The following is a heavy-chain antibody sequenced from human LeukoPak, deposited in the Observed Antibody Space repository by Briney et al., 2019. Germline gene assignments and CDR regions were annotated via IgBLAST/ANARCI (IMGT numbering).Heavy chain of an antibody. V-gene: IGHV1-2*02. CDR3: ARGDSSGWYNYRYYYYMDV. CDR2: INPNSGGT. J-gene: IGHJ6*03. Sequence: ASVNVSCKASGYTFTGYYMHWVRQAPGQGLEWMGWINPNSGGTNYAQKFQGRVTMTRDTSISTAYMELSRLRSDDTAVYYCARGDSSGWYNYRYYYYMDVWGKGTTVTISS. CDR1: GYTFTGYY. D-gene: IGHD6-19*01.